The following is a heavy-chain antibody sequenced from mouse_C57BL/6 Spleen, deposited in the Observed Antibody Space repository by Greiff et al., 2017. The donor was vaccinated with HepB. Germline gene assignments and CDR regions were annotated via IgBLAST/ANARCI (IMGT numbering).Heavy chain of an antibody. CDR1: GFTFTDYY. V-gene: IGHV7-3*01. CDR2: IRNKANGYTT. CDR3: ASFYYDYEFAY. J-gene: IGHJ3*01. Sequence: EVKLVESGGGLVQPGGSLSLSCAASGFTFTDYYMSWVRQPPGKALEWLGFIRNKANGYTTEYSASVKGRFTISRDNSQSILYLQMNALRAEDSATYYCASFYYDYEFAYWGQGTLVTVSA. D-gene: IGHD2-4*01.